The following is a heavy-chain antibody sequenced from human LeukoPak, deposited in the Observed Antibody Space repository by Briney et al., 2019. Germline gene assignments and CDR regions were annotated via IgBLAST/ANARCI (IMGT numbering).Heavy chain of an antibody. D-gene: IGHD4-23*01. CDR3: VRGATAVTRHLDY. V-gene: IGHV3-21*01. CDR2: ISSSSSHI. Sequence: PGGSLRLSCAASGFTFSGYSMSWLRQAPGKGLEWVSIISSSSSHIFDADSVKGRFAISRDNAKNSLYLQMNSLRPEDTAVYYCVRGATAVTRHLDYWGQGTLVTVSS. CDR1: GFTFSGYS. J-gene: IGHJ4*02.